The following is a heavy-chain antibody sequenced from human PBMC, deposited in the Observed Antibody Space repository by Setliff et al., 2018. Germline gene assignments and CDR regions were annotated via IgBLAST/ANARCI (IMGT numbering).Heavy chain of an antibody. CDR2: IYYSGNT. Sequence: LSLTCTVSGGSISSGGYYWSWIRQHPGKGLEWIGYIYYSGNTYYNPSLKSRVTISVDTSKNQFSLKLSSVTAADTAVYYCAKAQYSGSYHWFDPWGQGTLVTVSS. CDR3: AKAQYSGSYHWFDP. D-gene: IGHD1-26*01. CDR1: GGSISSGGYY. V-gene: IGHV4-31*03. J-gene: IGHJ5*02.